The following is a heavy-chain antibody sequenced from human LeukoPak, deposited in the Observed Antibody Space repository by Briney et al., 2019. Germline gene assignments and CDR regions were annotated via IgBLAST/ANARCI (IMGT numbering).Heavy chain of an antibody. CDR3: AREGRLGSTRVDY. J-gene: IGHJ4*02. Sequence: PSETLPLTCTVSGYSVSIGYYWGWIRQSPGKRLEWIATIHHSGSTDYNPSLKTRVTISVDTSKNQFSLRLSSVTASDTAVYYCAREGRLGSTRVDYWGQGTLVTVSS. V-gene: IGHV4-38-2*02. CDR1: GYSVSIGYY. CDR2: IHHSGST. D-gene: IGHD3-9*01.